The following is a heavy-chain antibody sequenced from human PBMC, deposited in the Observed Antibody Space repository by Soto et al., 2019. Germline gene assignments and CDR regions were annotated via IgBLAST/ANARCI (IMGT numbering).Heavy chain of an antibody. V-gene: IGHV1-18*04. J-gene: IGHJ4*02. Sequence: ASVKVSCKASGYTFTSYGISWVRQAPGQGLEWMGWISAYNGNTNYAQKLQGRVTMTTDTSTSTAYMGLRSLRSDDTAVYYCARDYCSGGSCYYFDYWGQGTLVTVSS. CDR1: GYTFTSYG. D-gene: IGHD2-15*01. CDR2: ISAYNGNT. CDR3: ARDYCSGGSCYYFDY.